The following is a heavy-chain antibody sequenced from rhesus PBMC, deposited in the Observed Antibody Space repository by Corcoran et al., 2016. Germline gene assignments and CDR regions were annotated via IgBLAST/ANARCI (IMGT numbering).Heavy chain of an antibody. V-gene: IGHV4S14*01. CDR1: GGSISGYYY. CDR2: IYGSGGSN. Sequence: QVQLQESGPGLVKPSETLSLTCAVSGGSISGYYYWSWIRHPPGEGLVWIGSIYGSGGSNYLNPSLNSRVTLSVDTSKNQFSLKLSSVTAADTAVYYCARGDVSWNYGLDSWGQGVVVTVSS. J-gene: IGHJ6*01. D-gene: IGHD1-1-1*01. CDR3: ARGDVSWNYGLDS.